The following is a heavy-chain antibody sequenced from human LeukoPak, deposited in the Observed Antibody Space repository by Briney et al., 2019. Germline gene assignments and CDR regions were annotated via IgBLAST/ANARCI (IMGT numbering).Heavy chain of an antibody. J-gene: IGHJ3*02. CDR1: RFTFSSYA. V-gene: IGHV3-23*01. CDR3: AKDRESDFWSGSAAFES. D-gene: IGHD3-3*01. Sequence: GGSLRLSCAASRFTFSSYAMTWIRQTPGKGLECVSAIGGGGTSTYYANPVQGRFTISRDDSKNTLYLQMNSLRVEDTAVYYCAKDRESDFWSGSAAFESWGQGTVVTVSS. CDR2: IGGGGTST.